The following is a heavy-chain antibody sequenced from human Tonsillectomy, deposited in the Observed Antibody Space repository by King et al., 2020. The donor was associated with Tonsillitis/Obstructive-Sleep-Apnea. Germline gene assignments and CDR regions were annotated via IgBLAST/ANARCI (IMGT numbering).Heavy chain of an antibody. D-gene: IGHD2-2*01. Sequence: VQLVQSGAEVKKPGSSVKVSCKASGGTFSSYAISGVRKAPGQGLEWRGGSIPIIGSANYAQKFQGQVTISADEATSTAYMELSSRRSEDTAVYYWAREYLRGVVVPVANWFDPWGQGTLVTVSS. CDR2: SIPIIGSA. V-gene: IGHV1-69*01. CDR1: GGTFSSYA. CDR3: AREYLRGVVVPVANWFDP. J-gene: IGHJ5*02.